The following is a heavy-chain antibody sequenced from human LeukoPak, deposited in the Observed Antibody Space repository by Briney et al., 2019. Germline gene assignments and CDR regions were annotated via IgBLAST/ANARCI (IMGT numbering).Heavy chain of an antibody. CDR1: GFTFDDYA. CDR2: ISWNSGSI. D-gene: IGHD1-26*01. J-gene: IGHJ3*02. V-gene: IGHV3-9*01. Sequence: GGSLRLSCAASGFTFDDYAMHWVRQAPGKGLEWVSGISWNSGSIGYADSVKGRFTISRDNAKNSLYLQMNSLRAEDTALYYCAKAKGPVYSGRYYWAFDIWGQGTMVTVSS. CDR3: AKAKGPVYSGRYYWAFDI.